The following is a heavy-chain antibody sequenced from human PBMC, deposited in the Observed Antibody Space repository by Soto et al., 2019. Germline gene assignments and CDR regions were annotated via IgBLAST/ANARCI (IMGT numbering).Heavy chain of an antibody. Sequence: PSQTLSLTCAISGDSVSSNSAAWNWIRQSPSRGLEWLGRTYYRSKWYNDYAVSVKSRITINPDTSKNQFSLQLNSVTPEDTAVYYCARAPGIAVAGQGDYYYYGMDVWGQGPTVTVSS. D-gene: IGHD6-19*01. CDR3: ARAPGIAVAGQGDYYYYGMDV. J-gene: IGHJ6*02. CDR2: TYYRSKWYN. CDR1: GDSVSSNSAA. V-gene: IGHV6-1*01.